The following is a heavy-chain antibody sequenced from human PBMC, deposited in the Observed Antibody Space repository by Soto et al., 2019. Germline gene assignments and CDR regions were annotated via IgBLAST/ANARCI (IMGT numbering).Heavy chain of an antibody. D-gene: IGHD3-16*01. CDR3: GGGRYGDY. Sequence: QVHLVQSGAEVKKPGASVKVSCKGSGYAFTTYGITWVRQAPGQGLEWMGWISAHNGNTNYAQKLQGRVTVTRDTSTSNAYLELRGLRSDETAVYYFGGGRYGDYWGQGALVTVSS. V-gene: IGHV1-18*01. CDR1: GYAFTTYG. J-gene: IGHJ4*02. CDR2: ISAHNGNT.